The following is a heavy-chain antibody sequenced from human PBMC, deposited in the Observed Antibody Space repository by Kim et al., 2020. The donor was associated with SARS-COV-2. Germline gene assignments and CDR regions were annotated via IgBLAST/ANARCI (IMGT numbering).Heavy chain of an antibody. CDR3: ARDGPNVLRFLVPGNGMDV. CDR1: GYTFTGYY. D-gene: IGHD3-3*01. CDR2: INPNSGGT. V-gene: IGHV1-2*02. J-gene: IGHJ6*02. Sequence: ASVKVSCKASGYTFTGYYMHWVRQAPGQGLEWMGWINPNSGGTNYAQKFQGRVTMTRDTSISTAYMELSRLRSDDTAVYYCARDGPNVLRFLVPGNGMDVWGQGTTVTVSS.